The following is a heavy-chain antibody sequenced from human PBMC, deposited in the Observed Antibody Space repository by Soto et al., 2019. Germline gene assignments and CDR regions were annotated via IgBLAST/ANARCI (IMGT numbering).Heavy chain of an antibody. V-gene: IGHV1-69*13. CDR1: GGNFNTYA. J-gene: IGHJ4*02. D-gene: IGHD3-10*01. Sequence: SPVKGSCKTSGGNFNTYALTWVRHDHKQGLEWIGVIIPMFDIKNVAQRFQGIVTLNADDSMTTAYMEMTSLRSDETAVYYCAKEAGDHWGQGTLVTVSS. CDR2: IIPMFDIK. CDR3: AKEAGDH.